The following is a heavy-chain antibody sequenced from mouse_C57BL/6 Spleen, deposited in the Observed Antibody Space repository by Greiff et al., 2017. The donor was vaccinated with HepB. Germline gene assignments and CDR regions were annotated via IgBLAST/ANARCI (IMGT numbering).Heavy chain of an antibody. CDR1: GYAFTNYL. CDR2: INPGSGGT. D-gene: IGHD1-1*01. CDR3: ARGGNYYGSSPYFDY. J-gene: IGHJ2*01. Sequence: VKLQESGAELVRPGTSVKVSCKASGYAFTNYLIEWVKQRPGQGLEWIGVINPGSGGTNYNEKFKGKATLTADKSSSTAYMQLSSLTSEDSAVYFCARGGNYYGSSPYFDYWGQGTTLTVSS. V-gene: IGHV1-54*01.